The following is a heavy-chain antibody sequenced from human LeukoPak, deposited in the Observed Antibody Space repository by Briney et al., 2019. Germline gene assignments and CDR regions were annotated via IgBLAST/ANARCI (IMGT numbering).Heavy chain of an antibody. J-gene: IGHJ6*03. V-gene: IGHV4-34*01. Sequence: PSETLSLTCAVSGGSFSGYYWSWIRQPPGKGLEWIGEINHSGSTNYNPSLKSRVTISVDTSKNQFSLKLSSVTAADTAVYYCARGGVYGSGLYYYYYYMDVWGKGTTVTVSS. CDR1: GGSFSGYY. D-gene: IGHD3-10*01. CDR3: ARGGVYGSGLYYYYYYMDV. CDR2: INHSGST.